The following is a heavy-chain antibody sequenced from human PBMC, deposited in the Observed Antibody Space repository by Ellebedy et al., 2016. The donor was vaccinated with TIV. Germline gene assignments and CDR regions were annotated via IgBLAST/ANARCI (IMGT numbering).Heavy chain of an antibody. D-gene: IGHD4-23*01. CDR2: FYYSWTT. J-gene: IGHJ4*02. V-gene: IGHV4-30-4*01. CDR3: VRLPGTTVVTPTDD. Sequence: MPSETLSLTCTVSGGSISSGAYYWSWIRQPPRTGLEWIGYFYYSWTTHYNPSLRSRVIMSLDTSKNQFSRKLPSVTAADTAVYYCVRLPGTTVVTPTDDWGQGTLVTVSS. CDR1: GGSISSGAYY.